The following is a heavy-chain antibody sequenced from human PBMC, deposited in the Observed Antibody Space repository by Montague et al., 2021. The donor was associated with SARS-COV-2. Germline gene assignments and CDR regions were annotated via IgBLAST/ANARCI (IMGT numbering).Heavy chain of an antibody. V-gene: IGHV4-39*07. D-gene: IGHD6-13*01. CDR1: GGSISSSSYY. J-gene: IGHJ6*02. CDR3: ARVGRQQLVRLSGMDV. Sequence: SETLSLTCTVSGGSISSSSYYWGWIRQPPGKGLEWIGSIYYSGSTYYNPSLKSRVTISVDTSKNQFSLKLSSVTAADTAVYYCARVGRQQLVRLSGMDVWGQGSTVT. CDR2: IYYSGST.